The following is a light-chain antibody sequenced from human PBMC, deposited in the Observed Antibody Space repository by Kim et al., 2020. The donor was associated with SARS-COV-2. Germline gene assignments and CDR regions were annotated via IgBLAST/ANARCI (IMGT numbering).Light chain of an antibody. CDR3: SSYRTTSVLLV. CDR2: DVN. V-gene: IGLV2-14*03. CDR1: DIDIGGYNY. Sequence: QSALSQPASVSGSPGQSITISCTGTDIDIGGYNYVSWYQQHPGKAPKLIICDVNNRPSGVSDRFSGSKSGNTASLTISGLQADDEAIYYCSSYRTTSVLLVFGGGTQLTVL. J-gene: IGLJ2*01.